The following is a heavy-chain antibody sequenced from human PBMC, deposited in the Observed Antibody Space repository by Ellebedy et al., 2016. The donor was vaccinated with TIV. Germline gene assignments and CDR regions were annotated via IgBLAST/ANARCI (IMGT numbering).Heavy chain of an antibody. V-gene: IGHV3-72*01. D-gene: IGHD3-22*01. CDR2: IRNRGNRYST. Sequence: GGSLRLXCTASGVTLGDHYMDWVRQAPGKGLEWVGRIRNRGNRYSTDYAAAVRGRFTVTRDDSKNSLYLQMKSLKIEDTAVYYCAYSTPGLYYDSYGYIYWGQGTLVSVSS. CDR1: GVTLGDHY. CDR3: AYSTPGLYYDSYGYIY. J-gene: IGHJ4*01.